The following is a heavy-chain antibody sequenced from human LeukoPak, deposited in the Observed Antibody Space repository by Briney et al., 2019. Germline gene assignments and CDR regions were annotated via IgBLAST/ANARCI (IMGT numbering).Heavy chain of an antibody. CDR1: GGSISSYY. J-gene: IGHJ6*03. Sequence: SETLSLTCTVSGGSISSYYWSWIRQPPGKGLEWIGYIYYSGSTNYNPSLKSRVTISVDTSKNQFSLKLSSVTAADTAVYYCARGFYDSSGYYYVSTYYYYYMDVWGKGTTVTISS. V-gene: IGHV4-59*01. CDR2: IYYSGST. CDR3: ARGFYDSSGYYYVSTYYYYYMDV. D-gene: IGHD3-22*01.